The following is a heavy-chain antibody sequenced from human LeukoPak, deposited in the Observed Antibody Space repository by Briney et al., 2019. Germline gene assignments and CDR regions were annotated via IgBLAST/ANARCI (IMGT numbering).Heavy chain of an antibody. J-gene: IGHJ4*02. CDR1: GYTFTGYY. Sequence: GASVKVSCKASGYTFTGYYMHWVRQAPGQWLEWMGWINPNSGGTSYAQKFQGRVTMTRDTSISTAYMELSRLRSDDTAVYYCARGGTAMDSLDYWGQGTLVTVSS. D-gene: IGHD5-18*01. CDR2: INPNSGGT. V-gene: IGHV1-2*02. CDR3: ARGGTAMDSLDY.